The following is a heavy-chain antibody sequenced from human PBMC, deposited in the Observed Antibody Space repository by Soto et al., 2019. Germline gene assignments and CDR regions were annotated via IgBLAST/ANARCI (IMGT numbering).Heavy chain of an antibody. CDR2: ISGRGGST. CDR1: GFTFSSYA. D-gene: IGHD3-3*01. V-gene: IGHV3-23*01. Sequence: LRLSCAASGFTFSSYAMSWVRQAPWTGLEWVSAISGRGGSTYYADSVKGRFTISRDNSKNTLYLQMNSLRAEDTAVYYCAKNYDFWSGYPSIYYYYYMDVWGKGTTVTVSS. CDR3: AKNYDFWSGYPSIYYYYYMDV. J-gene: IGHJ6*03.